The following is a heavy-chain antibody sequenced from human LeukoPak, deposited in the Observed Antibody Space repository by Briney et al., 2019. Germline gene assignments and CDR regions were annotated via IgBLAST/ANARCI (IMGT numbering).Heavy chain of an antibody. CDR3: ARGGIQVSGVDEFDY. CDR2: IGIRGDT. V-gene: IGHV3-13*01. D-gene: IGHD5/OR15-5a*01. Sequence: GGSLRLSCAASGFTFIDYDMHWVRQVIGKGLEWVSAIGIRGDTHYSGSVKGRFTISRENAESSLYLQMNSLRAEDTAVYYCARGGIQVSGVDEFDYWGQGTLVTVSS. CDR1: GFTFIDYD. J-gene: IGHJ4*02.